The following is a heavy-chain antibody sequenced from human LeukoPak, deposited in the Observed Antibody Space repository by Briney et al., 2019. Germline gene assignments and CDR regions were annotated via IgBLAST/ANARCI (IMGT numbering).Heavy chain of an antibody. CDR2: ISSSSSTI. D-gene: IGHD6-6*01. CDR1: GFTFSSYS. V-gene: IGHV3-48*01. Sequence: GGSLRLSCAASGFTFSSYSMNWVRQAPGKGLEWVSYISSSSSTIYYADSVKGRFTISRDNSKNTLYLQMNSLRAEDTAVYYCAKRSIAARRNYYYMDVWGKGTTVTVSS. J-gene: IGHJ6*03. CDR3: AKRSIAARRNYYYMDV.